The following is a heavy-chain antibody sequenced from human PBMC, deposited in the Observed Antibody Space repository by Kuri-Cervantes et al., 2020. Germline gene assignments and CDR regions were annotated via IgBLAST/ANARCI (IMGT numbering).Heavy chain of an antibody. Sequence: GESLKISCAASGFTFSSYGMHWVRQAPGKGLEWVAVILYDGSNKYYADSVKGRFTISRDNSKNTLYLQMNSLRAEDTAVYYCAKDLRGSWIQQLQGYYGMDVWGQGTTVTVSS. V-gene: IGHV3-30*18. J-gene: IGHJ6*02. D-gene: IGHD5-18*01. CDR2: ILYDGSNK. CDR1: GFTFSSYG. CDR3: AKDLRGSWIQQLQGYYGMDV.